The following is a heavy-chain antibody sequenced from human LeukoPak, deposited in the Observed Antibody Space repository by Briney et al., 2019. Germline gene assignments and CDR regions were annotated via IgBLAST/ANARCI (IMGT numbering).Heavy chain of an antibody. Sequence: SETLSLTCTVSGGSISSYYWSWIRQPPGKGLEWIGYIYTSGSTNYNPPLKSRVTISVDTSKNQFSLRLSSVTAADTAVYYCARTYSYWFDPWGQGTLVTVSS. CDR2: IYTSGST. CDR3: ARTYSYWFDP. J-gene: IGHJ5*02. V-gene: IGHV4-4*09. D-gene: IGHD2-21*01. CDR1: GGSISSYY.